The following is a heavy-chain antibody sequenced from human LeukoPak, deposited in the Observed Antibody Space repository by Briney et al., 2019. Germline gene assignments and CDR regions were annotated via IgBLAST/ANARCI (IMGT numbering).Heavy chain of an antibody. CDR2: INPNSGGT. Sequence: ASVKVSCKASGYTFTGYYMHWVRQAPGQGLEWMGWINPNSGGTNYAQKFQGRVTMTRDTSISTAYMELRSLRSDDTAVYYCATPVAAAGTPLDYWGQGTLVTVSS. CDR3: ATPVAAAGTPLDY. D-gene: IGHD6-13*01. J-gene: IGHJ4*02. CDR1: GYTFTGYY. V-gene: IGHV1-2*02.